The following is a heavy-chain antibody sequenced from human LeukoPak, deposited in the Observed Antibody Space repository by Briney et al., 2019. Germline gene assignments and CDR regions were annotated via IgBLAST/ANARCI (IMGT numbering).Heavy chain of an antibody. CDR2: IYYSGST. CDR1: GGAISSYY. D-gene: IGHD3-10*01. CDR3: ARDLLGPYYYYMDV. J-gene: IGHJ6*03. Sequence: KPSETLSLTRTVSGGAISSYYWSWIRQPPGKGLGWIGYIYYSGSTNYNPSLKSRVTISVDTSKNQFSLKLSSVTAADTAVYYCARDLLGPYYYYMDVWGKGTTVTVSS. V-gene: IGHV4-59*01.